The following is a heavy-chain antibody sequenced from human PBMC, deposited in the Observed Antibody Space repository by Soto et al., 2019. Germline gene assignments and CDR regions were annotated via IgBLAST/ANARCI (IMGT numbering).Heavy chain of an antibody. Sequence: GSGPTLVNPTQTPTLTCTFSGFSLSTSGGGVGWIRQPPGKALEWLALIYWDDDKRYSPSLKSRLTITKDTSKNQVVLTMTNMDPVDTATYYCAHRIRYFDWSWAFDIWGQGTMVTVSS. J-gene: IGHJ3*02. V-gene: IGHV2-5*02. D-gene: IGHD3-9*01. CDR2: IYWDDDK. CDR3: AHRIRYFDWSWAFDI. CDR1: GFSLSTSGGG.